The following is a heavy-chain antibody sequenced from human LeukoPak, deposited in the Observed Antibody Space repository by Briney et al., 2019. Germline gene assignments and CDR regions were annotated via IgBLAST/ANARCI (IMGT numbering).Heavy chain of an antibody. CDR1: GGSISGSSYY. CDR2: IYYSGST. J-gene: IGHJ5*02. CDR3: ARDLDVEANWFDP. D-gene: IGHD1-1*01. V-gene: IGHV4-39*02. Sequence: SETLSLTCTVSGGSISGSSYYWGWIRQPPGKGLEWIGSIYYSGSTYYNPSLKSRVTISVDTSKNQFSLKLSSVTAADTAVYYCARDLDVEANWFDPWGQGTLVTVSS.